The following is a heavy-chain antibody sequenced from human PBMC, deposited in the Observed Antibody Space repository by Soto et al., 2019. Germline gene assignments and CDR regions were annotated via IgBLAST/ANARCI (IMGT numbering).Heavy chain of an antibody. CDR1: GFTFNTYP. CDR3: AKGVLSFHYGMEV. D-gene: IGHD3-10*01. CDR2: ISSTAGRTS. Sequence: LRLSCATSGFTFNTYPMTWVRQAPGEGLEWVSSISSTAGRTSSYADSVKGRFAISRDFSDNTVYLQMNNLRVDDTAVYFCAKGVLSFHYGMEVWGQGTTVTVSS. V-gene: IGHV3-23*01. J-gene: IGHJ6*02.